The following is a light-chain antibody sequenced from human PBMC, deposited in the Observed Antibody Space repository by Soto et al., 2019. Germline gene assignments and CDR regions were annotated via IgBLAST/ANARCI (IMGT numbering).Light chain of an antibody. CDR3: QQYSNWPLT. CDR2: GAS. V-gene: IGKV3-15*01. J-gene: IGKJ4*01. Sequence: EIVMTQSPAALSVSPGERATLSCRASQSVSSDLAWYQQKPGQVPRLLIYGASSRATGTPARFSGSGSGTEFTLTISSLQSEDFAVYYCQQYSNWPLTFGGGTKVEIK. CDR1: QSVSSD.